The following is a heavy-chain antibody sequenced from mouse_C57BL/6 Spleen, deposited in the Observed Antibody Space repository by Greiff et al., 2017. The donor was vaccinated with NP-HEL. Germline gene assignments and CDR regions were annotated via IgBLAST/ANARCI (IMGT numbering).Heavy chain of an antibody. CDR3: ARDHGGNYWYFDV. V-gene: IGHV3-6*01. CDR2: ISYDGSN. CDR1: GYSITSGYY. Sequence: ESGPGLVKPSQSLSLTCSVTGYSITSGYYWNWIRQFPGNKLEWMGYISYDGSNNYNPSLKNRISITRDTSKNQFFLKLNSVTTEDTATYYCARDHGGNYWYFDVWGTGTTVTVSS. D-gene: IGHD1-1*01. J-gene: IGHJ1*03.